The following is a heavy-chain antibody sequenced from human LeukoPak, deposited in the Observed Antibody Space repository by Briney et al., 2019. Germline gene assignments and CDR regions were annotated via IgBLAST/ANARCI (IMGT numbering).Heavy chain of an antibody. Sequence: PGGSLRLSCAASGFTFSSYAMHWVRQAPGEGLEWVAVISYDGSNKYYADSVKGRFTISRDNSKNTLYLQMNSLRAEDTAVYYCARGSGGYEAWGQGTLVTVSS. CDR1: GFTFSSYA. D-gene: IGHD5-12*01. CDR3: ARGSGGYEA. CDR2: ISYDGSNK. J-gene: IGHJ5*02. V-gene: IGHV3-30*01.